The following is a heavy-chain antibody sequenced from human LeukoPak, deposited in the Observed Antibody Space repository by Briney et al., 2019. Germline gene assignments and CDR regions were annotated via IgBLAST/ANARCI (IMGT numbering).Heavy chain of an antibody. CDR2: IKQDGSEK. CDR3: ARVIENVAPLRFLEWPKEPNYYYYYMDV. J-gene: IGHJ6*03. Sequence: GGSLRLSCAASGFTFSSYWMSWVRQAPGKGLEWVANIKQDGSEKYYVDSVKGRFTISRDNSKNTLYLQMGSLRAEDMAVYYCARVIENVAPLRFLEWPKEPNYYYYYMDVWGKGTTVTVSS. D-gene: IGHD3-3*01. CDR1: GFTFSSYW. V-gene: IGHV3-7*01.